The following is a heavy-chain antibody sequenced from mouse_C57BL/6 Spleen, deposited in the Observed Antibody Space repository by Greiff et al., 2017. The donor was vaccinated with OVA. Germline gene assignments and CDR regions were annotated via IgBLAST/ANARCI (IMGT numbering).Heavy chain of an antibody. V-gene: IGHV3-6*01. CDR1: GYSFTSCYY. J-gene: IGHJ4*01. CDR2: ISYDGSN. Sequence: EVQLQESGPGLVKPSQSLSLTCSVTGYSFTSCYYWNWIRQSPGNKLECMGYISYDGSNNYNPSLKNRISITRDTSKNQFFLKLKSVATEDTATYDCAREDFICYGNYGGAMDYWGKGTSVTVSS. D-gene: IGHD2-1*01. CDR3: AREDFICYGNYGGAMDY.